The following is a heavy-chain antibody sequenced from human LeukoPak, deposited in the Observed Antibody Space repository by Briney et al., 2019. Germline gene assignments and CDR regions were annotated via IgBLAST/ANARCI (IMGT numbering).Heavy chain of an antibody. J-gene: IGHJ6*02. Sequence: ASVKVSCKASGYTFTSYDINWVRQATGQGLEWMGWMNPNSGNTGYAQKFQGRVTMTRNTSISTAYMELSSLRSEDTAVYYCARGVGYCSSTSCYYYYGMDVWGQGTTVTVSS. CDR1: GYTFTSYD. CDR3: ARGVGYCSSTSCYYYYGMDV. V-gene: IGHV1-8*01. CDR2: MNPNSGNT. D-gene: IGHD2-2*01.